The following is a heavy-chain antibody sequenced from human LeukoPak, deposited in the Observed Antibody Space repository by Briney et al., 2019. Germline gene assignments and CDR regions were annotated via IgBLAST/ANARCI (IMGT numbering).Heavy chain of an antibody. J-gene: IGHJ4*02. CDR1: GFTFSDYY. CDR3: ARGYCSSTACPPCDY. Sequence: GGSLRLSCAASGFTFSDYYMSWIRQAPGKGLEWVSYISSSGSTIYYADSVKGRFTLSRDNSKDTLYLQMDSLRAEDTAVYSCARGYCSSTACPPCDYWGQGTLVTVSS. V-gene: IGHV3-11*04. D-gene: IGHD2-2*01. CDR2: ISSSGSTI.